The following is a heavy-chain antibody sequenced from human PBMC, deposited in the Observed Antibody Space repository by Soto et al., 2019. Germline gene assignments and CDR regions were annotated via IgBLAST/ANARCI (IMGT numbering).Heavy chain of an antibody. CDR1: GFAFTSYW. J-gene: IGHJ4*02. D-gene: IGHD6-13*01. V-gene: IGHV3-74*01. CDR3: AKDADVAAAAYYFDF. Sequence: GGSLRLSCEASGFAFTSYWMHWVRQAPGKGLVWVAGVKSDGTTATYADSVRGRFTISRDNAKNTLYLQMNSLSAEDTAVYYCAKDADVAAAAYYFDFWGPGTLVTVPQ. CDR2: VKSDGTTA.